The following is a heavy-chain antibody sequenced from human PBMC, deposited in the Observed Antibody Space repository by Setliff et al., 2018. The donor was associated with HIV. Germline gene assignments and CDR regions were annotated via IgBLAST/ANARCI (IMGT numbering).Heavy chain of an antibody. CDR3: ARDRPSSSWYFNAFDI. J-gene: IGHJ3*02. V-gene: IGHV4-59*01. D-gene: IGHD6-13*01. Sequence: SETLSLTCAVSGGSISTYYWSWIRQPPGKRLEWIGYIYYSGSTNYNPSLKSRVTISVDTSKNQFSLKLTSVTAADTAVYYCARDRPSSSWYFNAFDIWGQGTMVTVSS. CDR2: IYYSGST. CDR1: GGSISTYY.